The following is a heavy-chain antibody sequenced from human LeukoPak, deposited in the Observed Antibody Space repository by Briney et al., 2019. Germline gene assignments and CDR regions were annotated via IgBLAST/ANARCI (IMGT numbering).Heavy chain of an antibody. J-gene: IGHJ5*02. Sequence: GGSLRLSCAGSGFTFSSYSMNWVRQAPGKGLEWVSSISSSSSYIYYADSVKGRFTISRDNAKNSLYLQMNSLRAEDTAVYYCARDWDGYYYGSGSSNWFDPWGQGTLVTDSS. CDR2: ISSSSSYI. D-gene: IGHD3-10*01. CDR1: GFTFSSYS. V-gene: IGHV3-21*01. CDR3: ARDWDGYYYGSGSSNWFDP.